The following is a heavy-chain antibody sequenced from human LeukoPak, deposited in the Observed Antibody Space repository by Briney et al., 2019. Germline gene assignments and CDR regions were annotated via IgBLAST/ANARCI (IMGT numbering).Heavy chain of an antibody. J-gene: IGHJ4*02. V-gene: IGHV1-8*01. CDR2: MNPNSGNT. CDR1: GYTFTSYD. D-gene: IGHD3-9*01. Sequence: ASVKVSCKASGYTFTSYDINWVRQATGQGLEWMGWMNPNSGNTGYAQKFQGRVTMTRNTSISTAYMELSSLRSEDTAVYYCARGLRGYFGWLLFRVGEFDYWGQGTLVTVSS. CDR3: ARGLRGYFGWLLFRVGEFDY.